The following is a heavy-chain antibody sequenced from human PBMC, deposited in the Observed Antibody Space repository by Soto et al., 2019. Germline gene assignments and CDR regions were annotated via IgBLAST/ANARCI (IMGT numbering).Heavy chain of an antibody. CDR1: GYTFTSYG. D-gene: IGHD6-6*01. J-gene: IGHJ4*02. CDR2: ISAYNGNT. V-gene: IGHV1-18*01. Sequence: ASVKVSCKASGYTFTSYGISWVRQALGQGIEWMGWISAYNGNTNYAQKLQGRVTMTTDTSTSTAYMELRSLRSDDTAVYYCARESRSSSLVDYWGQGTLVTVSS. CDR3: ARESRSSSLVDY.